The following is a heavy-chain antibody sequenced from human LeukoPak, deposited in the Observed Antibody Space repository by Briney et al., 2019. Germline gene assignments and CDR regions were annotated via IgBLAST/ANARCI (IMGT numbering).Heavy chain of an antibody. J-gene: IGHJ4*02. CDR3: GKTTTGYSSGQKPAWPVDY. CDR1: RLTFGNYA. V-gene: IGHV3-23*01. Sequence: GSISLCCQPYRLTFGNYAMYGLGQPRGKELKGVAGIFGRRGSAHYADSAKGRFTISRDNSKNTVYLQINSLRAEDTAVYYCGKTTTGYSSGQKPAWPVDYWGQGTLVTVSS. D-gene: IGHD6-19*01. CDR2: IFGRRGSA.